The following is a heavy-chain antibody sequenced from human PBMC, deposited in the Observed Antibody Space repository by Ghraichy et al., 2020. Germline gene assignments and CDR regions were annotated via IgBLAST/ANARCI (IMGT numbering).Heavy chain of an antibody. V-gene: IGHV4-59*01. D-gene: IGHD1-26*01. J-gene: IGHJ5*02. CDR2: IYYSGST. Sequence: QTLSLTCTVSGGSISSYYWSWIRQPPGKGLEWIGYIYYSGSTNYNPSLKSRVTISVDTSKNQFSLKLSSVTAADTAVYYCARGGAGSDWFDPWGQGTLVTVSS. CDR3: ARGGAGSDWFDP. CDR1: GGSISSYY.